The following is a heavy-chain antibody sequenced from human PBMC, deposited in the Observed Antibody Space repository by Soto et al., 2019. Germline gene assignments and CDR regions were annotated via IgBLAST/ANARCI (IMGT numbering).Heavy chain of an antibody. CDR2: ISYDGSNK. CDR3: AKLAGYSGYDLRANNDF. D-gene: IGHD5-12*01. CDR1: GFTFSSYG. J-gene: IGHJ4*02. Sequence: QVQLVESGGGVVQPGRSLRLSCAASGFTFSSYGMHWVRRAPGKGLEWVAVISYDGSNKYYADSVKGRFTISRDNSKNTLYLQMNSLRAEDTAVYYCAKLAGYSGYDLRANNDFWGQGTLVTVSS. V-gene: IGHV3-30*18.